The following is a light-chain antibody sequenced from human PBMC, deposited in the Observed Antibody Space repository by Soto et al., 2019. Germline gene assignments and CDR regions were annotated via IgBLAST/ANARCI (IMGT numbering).Light chain of an antibody. Sequence: QSALTQPASVSGSPGQSITISCTGTSRDVGLYNLVSWYQQYPGKAPKLIIYEVTKRPSGVSNRFSGSKSGNTASLTISGLQAEDEADYYCCSYGGGRNSYVFGTGTKLTVL. V-gene: IGLV2-23*02. CDR3: CSYGGGRNSYV. CDR2: EVT. CDR1: SRDVGLYNL. J-gene: IGLJ1*01.